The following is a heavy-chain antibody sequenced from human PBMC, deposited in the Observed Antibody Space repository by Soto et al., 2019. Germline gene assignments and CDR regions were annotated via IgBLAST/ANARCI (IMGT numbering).Heavy chain of an antibody. D-gene: IGHD1-1*01. CDR1: GGSISSYY. CDR2: IYYSGST. Sequence: SETLSLTCTVSGGSISSYYWSWIRQPPGKGLEWIGYIYYSGSTNYNPSLKSRVTISVDTSKNQFSLKLSSVTAADTAVYYCARGYGNDGAFDIWGQGTMVTVSS. CDR3: ARGYGNDGAFDI. J-gene: IGHJ3*02. V-gene: IGHV4-59*01.